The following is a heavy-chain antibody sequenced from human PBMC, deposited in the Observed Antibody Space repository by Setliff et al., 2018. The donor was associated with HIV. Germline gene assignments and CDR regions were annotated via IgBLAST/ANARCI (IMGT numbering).Heavy chain of an antibody. CDR2: IIPTLGVA. J-gene: IGHJ5*02. CDR3: ARLRGRIVVPSAMPS. CDR1: GGTFSTYA. V-gene: IGHV1-69*10. D-gene: IGHD2-2*01. Sequence: SVKVSCKASGGTFSTYAISWVRQAPGRGLEWVGGIIPTLGVAHNAQKFQGRVTITADKSTNTAFMELSSLRSEDTAVYYCARLRGRIVVPSAMPSWGQGTLVPSPQ.